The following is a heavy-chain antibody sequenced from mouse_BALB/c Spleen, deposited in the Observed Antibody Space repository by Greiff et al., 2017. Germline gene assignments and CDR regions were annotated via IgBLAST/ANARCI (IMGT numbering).Heavy chain of an antibody. CDR2: INPYNDGT. D-gene: IGHD3-3*01. CDR3: ARRDPYYAMDY. CDR1: GYTFTSYV. Sequence: EVKLLESGPELVKPGASVKMSCKASGYTFTSYVMHWVKQKPGQGLEWIGYINPYNDGTKYNEKFKGKATLTSDKSSSTAYMELSSLTSEDSAVYYCARRDPYYAMDYWGQGTSVTVSS. V-gene: IGHV1-14*01. J-gene: IGHJ4*01.